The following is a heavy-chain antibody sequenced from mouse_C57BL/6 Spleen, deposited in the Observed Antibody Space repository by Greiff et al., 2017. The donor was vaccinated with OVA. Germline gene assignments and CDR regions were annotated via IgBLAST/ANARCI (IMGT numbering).Heavy chain of an antibody. CDR2: ISSGGDYI. CDR3: TRDNGASGFAY. J-gene: IGHJ3*01. CDR1: GFTFSSYA. V-gene: IGHV5-9-1*02. Sequence: EVKLQESGEGLVKPGGSLKLSCAASGFTFSSYAMSWVRQTPEKRLEWVAYISSGGDYIYYADTVKGRFTISRDNARNTLYLQMSSLKSEDTAMYYCTRDNGASGFAYWGQGTLVTVSA.